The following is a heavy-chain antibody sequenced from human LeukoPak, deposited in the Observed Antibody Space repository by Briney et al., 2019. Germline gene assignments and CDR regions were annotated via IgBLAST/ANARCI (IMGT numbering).Heavy chain of an antibody. D-gene: IGHD6-19*01. Sequence: SETLSLTCTVSGGSISSYYWSWIRQPPGKGLEWIGYIYYSGSTNYNPSLKSRVTISVDTSKNQFSLKLSSVTAADTAMYYCARGHLVGGWFKYDAFDIWGQGTMVTVSS. CDR1: GGSISSYY. V-gene: IGHV4-59*01. CDR2: IYYSGST. CDR3: ARGHLVGGWFKYDAFDI. J-gene: IGHJ3*02.